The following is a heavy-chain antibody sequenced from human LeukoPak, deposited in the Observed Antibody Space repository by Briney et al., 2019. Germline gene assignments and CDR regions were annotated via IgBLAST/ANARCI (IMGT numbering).Heavy chain of an antibody. J-gene: IGHJ4*02. V-gene: IGHV3-23*01. CDR1: GFTFSSYA. CDR2: ISGSGGST. D-gene: IGHD3-10*01. Sequence: GGSLRLSCAASGFTFSSYAMSWVRQAPGKGLEWVSAISGSGGSTYYADSVKGRFTISRDNSKNTLYLQMNSLRAEDTAVYYCVKHPRITMVRGVIFPDYWGQGTLVTVSS. CDR3: VKHPRITMVRGVIFPDY.